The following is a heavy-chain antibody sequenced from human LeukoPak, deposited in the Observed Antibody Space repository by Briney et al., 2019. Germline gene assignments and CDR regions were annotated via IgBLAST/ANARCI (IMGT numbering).Heavy chain of an antibody. V-gene: IGHV3-9*01. CDR1: GFSFEDYA. J-gene: IGHJ4*02. CDR3: AKKGNYYDSSGEFDY. Sequence: GGSLRLSCAASGFSFEDYAMHWVRQAPGRGLEWVSGISWNSGNIDYADSVKGRFTISRDNAKNSLYLQMNSLRAEDTAVYYCAKKGNYYDSSGEFDYWGQGTLVTVSS. CDR2: ISWNSGNI. D-gene: IGHD3-22*01.